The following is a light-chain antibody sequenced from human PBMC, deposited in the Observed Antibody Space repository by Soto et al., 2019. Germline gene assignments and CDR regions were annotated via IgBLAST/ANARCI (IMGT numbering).Light chain of an antibody. CDR3: QQYGSSRIT. CDR2: GAS. Sequence: EIVLTQSPGTLSLSPGERATLSCRASQSVTNDYLAWYQHKPGQAPRLLIYGASSGATDIPDRFSGSGSGTDFTLTISRLEPEDFAVYYCQQYGSSRITFGPGTRLEIK. J-gene: IGKJ5*01. V-gene: IGKV3-20*01. CDR1: QSVTNDY.